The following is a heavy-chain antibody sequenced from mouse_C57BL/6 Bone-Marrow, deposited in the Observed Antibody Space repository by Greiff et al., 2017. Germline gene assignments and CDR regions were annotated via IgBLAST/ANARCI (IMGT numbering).Heavy chain of an antibody. J-gene: IGHJ1*03. D-gene: IGHD1-1*01. CDR2: ISGGGSYT. Sequence: VQLQQSGGDLVKPGGSLKLSCAASGFTFSSYGMSWVRQTPDKRLEWVATISGGGSYTYYPDSVKGRFTISRDNAKNTLYLQMSSLKSEDTAMYYCARHPYYGSSYGYFDVWGTGTTVTVSS. CDR1: GFTFSSYG. V-gene: IGHV5-6*01. CDR3: ARHPYYGSSYGYFDV.